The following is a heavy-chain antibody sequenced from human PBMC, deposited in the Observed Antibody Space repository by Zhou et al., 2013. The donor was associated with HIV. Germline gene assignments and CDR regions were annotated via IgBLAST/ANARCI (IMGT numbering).Heavy chain of an antibody. CDR1: GGTFSSYA. D-gene: IGHD2-2*02. V-gene: IGHV1-69*05. Sequence: QVQLVQSGAEVKKPGSSVKVSCKASGGTFSSYAISWVRQAPGQGLEWMGGIIPIFGTANYAQKFQGRVTITTDESTSTAYMELSSLRSEDTAVYYCATGQLPYPFYYYYYMDVWGKGTTVTVSS. CDR3: ATGQLPYPFYYYYYMDV. J-gene: IGHJ6*03. CDR2: IIPIFGTA.